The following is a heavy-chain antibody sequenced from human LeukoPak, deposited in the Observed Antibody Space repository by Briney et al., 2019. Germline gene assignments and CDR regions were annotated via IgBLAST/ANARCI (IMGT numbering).Heavy chain of an antibody. Sequence: GESLKISCKGSGYSFTSYWIGWVRQMPGKGLEWMGIIYPGDSDTRYSPSFQGQVSISADKSISTAYLQWSSLKASDTAMYYCARHPNYYDSSGYYYAYYFDYWGQGTLVTVSS. V-gene: IGHV5-51*01. CDR3: ARHPNYYDSSGYYYAYYFDY. CDR2: IYPGDSDT. D-gene: IGHD3-22*01. CDR1: GYSFTSYW. J-gene: IGHJ4*02.